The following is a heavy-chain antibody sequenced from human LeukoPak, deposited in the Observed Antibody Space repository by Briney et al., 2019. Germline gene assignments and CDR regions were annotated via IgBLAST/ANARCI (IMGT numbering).Heavy chain of an antibody. D-gene: IGHD3-10*01. J-gene: IGHJ4*02. Sequence: SVKVSCKASGGTFSSYAISWVRQAPGQGLEWMGGIIPIFGTANYAQKFQGRVTFTADESTSTAYMELSSLRSEDTAVYYCARNEYGSGSYNYWGQGTLVTVSS. CDR3: ARNEYGSGSYNY. CDR2: IIPIFGTA. V-gene: IGHV1-69*13. CDR1: GGTFSSYA.